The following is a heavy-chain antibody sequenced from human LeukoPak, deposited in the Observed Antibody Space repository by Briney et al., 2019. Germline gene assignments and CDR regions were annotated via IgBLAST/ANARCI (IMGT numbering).Heavy chain of an antibody. CDR2: ISYDGSNK. Sequence: TGGSLRLSCAASGFTFSSYGMHWVRQAPGKGLEWVAVISYDGSNKYYADSVKGRFTISRDNSKNTLYLQMNSLRAEDTAVYYCAKEPYDSSGYPGDYWGQGTLVTVSS. CDR3: AKEPYDSSGYPGDY. V-gene: IGHV3-30*18. J-gene: IGHJ4*02. CDR1: GFTFSSYG. D-gene: IGHD3-22*01.